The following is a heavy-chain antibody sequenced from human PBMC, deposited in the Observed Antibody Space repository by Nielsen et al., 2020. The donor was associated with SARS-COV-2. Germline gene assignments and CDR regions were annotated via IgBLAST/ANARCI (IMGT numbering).Heavy chain of an antibody. CDR2: INPSGGST. Sequence: ASVKVSCKVSGGALTLFSMHWERQAPGQGLEWMGIINPSGGSTSYAQKFQGRVTMTRDTSTSTVYMELSSLRSEDTAVYYCARALRSSGWNLWGQGTLVTVSS. J-gene: IGHJ4*02. CDR3: ARALRSSGWNL. CDR1: GGALTLFS. V-gene: IGHV1-46*01. D-gene: IGHD6-19*01.